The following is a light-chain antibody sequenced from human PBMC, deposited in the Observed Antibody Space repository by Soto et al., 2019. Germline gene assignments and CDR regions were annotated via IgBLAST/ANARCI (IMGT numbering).Light chain of an antibody. J-gene: IGLJ1*01. CDR3: SSYTSSSSLV. CDR2: EVT. V-gene: IGLV2-14*01. Sequence: QSVLTQPASVSGSPGQSITISCTGTSSDVGGYNYVSWYQQHPGKAPKLLIHEVTNRPSGVSDRFSGSKSGNTASLTISGLLTEDETDYYCSSYTSSSSLVFGTGTKLTVL. CDR1: SSDVGGYNY.